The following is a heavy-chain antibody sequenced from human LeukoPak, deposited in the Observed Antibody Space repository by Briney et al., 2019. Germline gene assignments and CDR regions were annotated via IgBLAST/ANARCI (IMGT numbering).Heavy chain of an antibody. CDR2: IYYSGST. CDR3: ATTNVLLWFGELSKTAYFDY. J-gene: IGHJ4*02. D-gene: IGHD3-10*01. Sequence: SETLSLTCTVSGGTISSYYWSWIRQPPGKGLEWIGYIYYSGSTNYNPSLKSRVTISVDTSKNQFSLKLSSVTAADTAVYYCATTNVLLWFGELSKTAYFDYWGQGTLVTVSS. CDR1: GGTISSYY. V-gene: IGHV4-59*12.